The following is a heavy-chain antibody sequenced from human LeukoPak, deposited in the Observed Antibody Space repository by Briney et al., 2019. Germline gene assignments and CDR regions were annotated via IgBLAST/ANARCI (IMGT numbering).Heavy chain of an antibody. CDR2: ISSSSSYI. CDR1: GFTFSSYA. J-gene: IGHJ3*02. CDR3: AGHNSGHNAFDI. Sequence: GGSLRLSCAASGFTFSSYAMSWVRQAPGKGLEWVSSISSSSSYIYYADSVKGRFTISRDNAKNSLYLQMNSLRAEDTAVYYCAGHNSGHNAFDIWGQGTMVTVSS. V-gene: IGHV3-21*01. D-gene: IGHD5-12*01.